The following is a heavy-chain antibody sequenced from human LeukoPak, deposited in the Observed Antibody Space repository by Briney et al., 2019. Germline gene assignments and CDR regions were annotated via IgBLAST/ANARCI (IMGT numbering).Heavy chain of an antibody. Sequence: GGSLRLSCAASGFTFSSYSMNWVRQAPGKGLEWVSSTSSSSSYIYYADSVKGRFTISRDNAKNSLYLQMNSLRAEDTAVYYCATAVGNYVPYYFDYWGQGTLVTVSS. CDR1: GFTFSSYS. V-gene: IGHV3-21*01. J-gene: IGHJ4*02. CDR2: TSSSSSYI. CDR3: ATAVGNYVPYYFDY. D-gene: IGHD1-7*01.